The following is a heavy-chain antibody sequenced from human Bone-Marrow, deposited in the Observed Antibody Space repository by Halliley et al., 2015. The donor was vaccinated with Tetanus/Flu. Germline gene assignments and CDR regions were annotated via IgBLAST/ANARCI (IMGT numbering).Heavy chain of an antibody. D-gene: IGHD6-19*01. Sequence: SSISGSGGKTHYAGSVKGRFTISRDNSKNTVYLQMDSLRVGDTAVYYCAKGRYPSGRDFFAHWGRGTLATVSS. J-gene: IGHJ4*02. CDR2: ISGSGGKT. V-gene: IGHV3-23*01. CDR3: AKGRYPSGRDFFAH.